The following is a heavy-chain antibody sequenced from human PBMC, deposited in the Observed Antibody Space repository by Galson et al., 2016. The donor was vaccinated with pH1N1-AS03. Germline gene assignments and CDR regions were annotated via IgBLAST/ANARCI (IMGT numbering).Heavy chain of an antibody. CDR3: ARDSTITGTTEDDALDI. CDR2: IIPSLDVP. J-gene: IGHJ3*02. D-gene: IGHD1-14*01. Sequence: SVKVSCKASGGTFSSYGINWVRQAPGQGLEWMGRIIPSLDVPNYAQKFQGRVTITADKSTRTAYMELSSLRSEDTAVYYCARDSTITGTTEDDALDIWGQGTMVIVSS. V-gene: IGHV1-69*04. CDR1: GGTFSSYG.